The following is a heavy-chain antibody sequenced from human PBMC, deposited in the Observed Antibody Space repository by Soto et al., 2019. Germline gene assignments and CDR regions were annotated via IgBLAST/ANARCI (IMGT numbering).Heavy chain of an antibody. V-gene: IGHV3-74*01. J-gene: IGHJ4*02. D-gene: IGHD5-18*01. Sequence: EVQLVDSGGGLVQPGGSLRLSCAASEFTFRSYWMHWVRQSPGKGLVWVSRIGGDGSSTNYADSVKGRFTISRDNAKNTVYLQIDSLRAEDTAVYYCARVGYAYGEFDYWGQGTLVTVSS. CDR2: IGGDGSST. CDR3: ARVGYAYGEFDY. CDR1: EFTFRSYW.